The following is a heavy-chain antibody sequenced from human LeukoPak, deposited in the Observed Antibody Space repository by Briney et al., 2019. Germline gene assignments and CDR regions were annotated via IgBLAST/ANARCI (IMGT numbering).Heavy chain of an antibody. CDR3: ARQGYDSGFDY. J-gene: IGHJ4*01. Sequence: GGSLRLSCAASGFSFSRYYMSWVRQAPGKGLEWVSVLFSGGDTYYADSVKDRFSISRDRSRERLFLQMNSLRADDTAVYYCARQGYDSGFDYWGHGTMVTVSS. CDR2: LFSGGDT. V-gene: IGHV3-66*04. CDR1: GFSFSRYY. D-gene: IGHD5-12*01.